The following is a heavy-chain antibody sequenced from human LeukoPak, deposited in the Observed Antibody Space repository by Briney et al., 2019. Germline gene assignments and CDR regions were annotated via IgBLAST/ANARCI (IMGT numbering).Heavy chain of an antibody. Sequence: GGSLRLSCAASGFTLSSYSMSWVRQAPGKGLEWVSVIYSGGSTYYADSVKGRFTISRDNSKNTLYLQMNSLGAEDTAVYYCARALSTYDSSGYYFDYWGQGTLVTVSS. V-gene: IGHV3-53*01. CDR2: IYSGGST. CDR1: GFTLSSYS. D-gene: IGHD3-22*01. CDR3: ARALSTYDSSGYYFDY. J-gene: IGHJ4*02.